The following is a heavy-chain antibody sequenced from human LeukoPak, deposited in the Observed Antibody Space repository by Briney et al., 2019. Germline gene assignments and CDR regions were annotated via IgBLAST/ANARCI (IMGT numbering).Heavy chain of an antibody. Sequence: GGSLRLSCAASGFTFSSYAMHWVRQAPGKGLEWVAVISYDGSNKYYADSVKGRFTISRDNSKNTLYLQMNSLRAEDTAEYYCAKHHCSSTSCYRVFDFWGQGTLVTVSS. CDR1: GFTFSSYA. J-gene: IGHJ4*02. V-gene: IGHV3-30-3*02. D-gene: IGHD2-2*02. CDR3: AKHHCSSTSCYRVFDF. CDR2: ISYDGSNK.